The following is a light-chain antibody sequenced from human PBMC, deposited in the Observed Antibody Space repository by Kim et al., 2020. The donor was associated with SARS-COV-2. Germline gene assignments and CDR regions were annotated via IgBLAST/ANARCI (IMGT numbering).Light chain of an antibody. J-gene: IGKJ2*01. Sequence: DIQMTQSPSTLSASVGDRVTITCRASQSVSSWLAWYQQKPGKAPKLLIYKASTLEGGVPSRFSGRGSGTEFTLTINSLQPDDFATYSCQQYESHPYTFGQGTKLE. CDR1: QSVSSW. V-gene: IGKV1-5*03. CDR2: KAS. CDR3: QQYESHPYT.